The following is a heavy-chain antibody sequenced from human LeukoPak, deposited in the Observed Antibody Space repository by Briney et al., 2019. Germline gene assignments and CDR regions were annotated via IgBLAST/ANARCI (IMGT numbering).Heavy chain of an antibody. CDR1: GGSISSNNW. CDR3: ARDLGYGSGSSTNTDAFDI. J-gene: IGHJ3*02. CDR2: ISHSGST. Sequence: PSETLSLTCAVSGGSISSNNWWSWVRQPPGKGLEWIGEISHSGSTYYNPSLKSRVTISVDTSKNQFSLKLSSVTAADTAVYYCARDLGYGSGSSTNTDAFDIWGQGTMVTVSS. D-gene: IGHD3-10*01. V-gene: IGHV4-4*02.